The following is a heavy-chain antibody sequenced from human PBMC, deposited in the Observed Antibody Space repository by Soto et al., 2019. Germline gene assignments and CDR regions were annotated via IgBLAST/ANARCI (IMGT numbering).Heavy chain of an antibody. CDR3: ARRYGGTFDY. J-gene: IGHJ4*02. CDR2: SYYSWST. Sequence: QVQLXESGPGLVKPSETLSLTCTVSGGSISSYYWSWIRQPPGKGLEWIGYSYYSWSTNYNPSLKSRVTISVDTSKNPFSLKLSSVTAADTAVYYCARRYGGTFDYWGQGTLVTVSS. CDR1: GGSISSYY. V-gene: IGHV4-59*08. D-gene: IGHD2-15*01.